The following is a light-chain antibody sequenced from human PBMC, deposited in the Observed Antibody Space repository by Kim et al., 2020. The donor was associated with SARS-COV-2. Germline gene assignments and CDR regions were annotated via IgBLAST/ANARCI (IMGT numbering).Light chain of an antibody. CDR1: NIGSKS. J-gene: IGLJ3*02. CDR2: YDS. Sequence: VAPGKTDRITCGGNNIGSKSVHWYQQKPGQAPVLVIYYDSDRPSGIPARFSGSNSGNTATLTISRVEAGDEADYYCQVWDSSSDRVFGGGTKVTVL. V-gene: IGLV3-21*04. CDR3: QVWDSSSDRV.